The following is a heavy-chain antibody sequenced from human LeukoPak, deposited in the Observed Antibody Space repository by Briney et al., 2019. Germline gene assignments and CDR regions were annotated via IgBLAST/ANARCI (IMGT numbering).Heavy chain of an antibody. CDR2: XSSSGSTI. J-gene: IGHJ6*02. V-gene: IGHV3-11*01. Sequence: ASGFTFSXXXXXWIRXAPGXXXXXXXXXSSSGSTIYYADSVKGRFTISRDNAKNSLYLQMNSLRAEDTAVYYCARETTMVRGVYYYYGMDVWGQGTTVTVSS. CDR3: ARETTMVRGVYYYYGMDV. CDR1: GFTFSXXX. D-gene: IGHD3-10*01.